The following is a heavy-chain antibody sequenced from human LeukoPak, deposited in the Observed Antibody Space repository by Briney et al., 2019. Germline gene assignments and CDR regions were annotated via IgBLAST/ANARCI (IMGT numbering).Heavy chain of an antibody. CDR2: FDPEDGET. Sequence: ASVKVSCKVSGYTLTELSMHWMRQAPGKGLEWMGGFDPEDGETIYAQKFQGRVTMTEDTSTDTAYMELSSLRSEDTAVYYCATANPGIAAAGIDYWGQGTLVTVSS. CDR1: GYTLTELS. J-gene: IGHJ4*02. D-gene: IGHD6-13*01. CDR3: ATANPGIAAAGIDY. V-gene: IGHV1-24*01.